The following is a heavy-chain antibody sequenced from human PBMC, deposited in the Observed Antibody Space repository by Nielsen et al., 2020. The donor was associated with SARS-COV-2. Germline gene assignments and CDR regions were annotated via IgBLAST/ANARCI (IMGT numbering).Heavy chain of an antibody. D-gene: IGHD1-26*01. V-gene: IGHV3-48*03. CDR2: ISSSGSTI. J-gene: IGHJ6*02. Sequence: WIRQPPGKGLEWVSYISSSGSTIYYADSVKGRFTISRDNAKNSLYLQMNSLRAEDTAVYYCARVSSGSYFGYYYYGMDVWGQGTTVTVSS. CDR3: ARVSSGSYFGYYYYGMDV.